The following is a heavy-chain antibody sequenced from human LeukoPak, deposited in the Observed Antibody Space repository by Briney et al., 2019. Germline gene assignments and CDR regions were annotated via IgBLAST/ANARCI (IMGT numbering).Heavy chain of an antibody. Sequence: PGGSLRLSCAASGFTFSDYYMGWIRQAPGKGLEWVSYISSSGSTIYYADSVKGRFTISRDNAKNSLYLQMNSLRAEDTAVYYCARDPGSKDLWSGYYTPILYFDYWGQGTLVTVSS. V-gene: IGHV3-11*01. J-gene: IGHJ4*02. CDR3: ARDPGSKDLWSGYYTPILYFDY. CDR2: ISSSGSTI. D-gene: IGHD3-3*01. CDR1: GFTFSDYY.